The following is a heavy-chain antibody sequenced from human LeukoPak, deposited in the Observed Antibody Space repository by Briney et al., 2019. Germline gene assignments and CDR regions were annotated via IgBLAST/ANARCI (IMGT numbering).Heavy chain of an antibody. V-gene: IGHV4-30-4*08. CDR1: GGSISSGDYY. D-gene: IGHD2-2*01. J-gene: IGHJ4*02. Sequence: PSETLSLTCTVSGGSISSGDYYWSWIRQPPGKGLEWIGYIYYSGSTYYNPSLKSRVTISVDTSKNQFSLKLSSVTAADTAVYYCARDSSGYCSSTSCLGWGQGTLVTVSS. CDR3: ARDSSGYCSSTSCLG. CDR2: IYYSGST.